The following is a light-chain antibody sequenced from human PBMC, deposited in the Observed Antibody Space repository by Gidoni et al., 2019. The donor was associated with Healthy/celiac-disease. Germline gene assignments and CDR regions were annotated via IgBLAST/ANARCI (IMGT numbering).Light chain of an antibody. Sequence: IQMIQSPSSLSASVGDSVTITCRASKSISSYLHWYQQKPGKAPKLLIYAASSLQSGVPSRFSGSGSGTDFTLTISSLQPEDFATYYCQQSYSTPGTFGGGTKVEIK. CDR2: AAS. CDR1: KSISSY. CDR3: QQSYSTPGT. J-gene: IGKJ4*02. V-gene: IGKV1-39*01.